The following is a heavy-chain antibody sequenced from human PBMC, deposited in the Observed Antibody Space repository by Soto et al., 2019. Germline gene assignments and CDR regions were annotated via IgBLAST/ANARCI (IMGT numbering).Heavy chain of an antibody. D-gene: IGHD2-21*02. J-gene: IGHJ6*02. Sequence: GGSLRLSCAASGFTFDDYTMHWVRQAPGKGLEWVSLISWDGGSTYYADSVKGRFTISRDNSKNSLYLQMNSLRTEDPALYYCAKDIKPYGGDLYYYYYGMDVWGQGTTVTVSS. V-gene: IGHV3-43*01. CDR1: GFTFDDYT. CDR2: ISWDGGST. CDR3: AKDIKPYGGDLYYYYYGMDV.